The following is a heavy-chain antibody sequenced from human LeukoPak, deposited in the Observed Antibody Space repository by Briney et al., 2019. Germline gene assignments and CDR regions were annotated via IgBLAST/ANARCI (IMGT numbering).Heavy chain of an antibody. Sequence: PGGSLRLSCAASGFTFSSYSMNWVRQAPGKGLEWVSYISSSSSTIYYADSVKGRFTISRDNAKNSLYLQMNSLRAEDTAVYYCARVEITFGGVIVTPYYYCYGMDVWGQGTTVTVSS. D-gene: IGHD3-16*02. J-gene: IGHJ6*02. CDR3: ARVEITFGGVIVTPYYYCYGMDV. CDR2: ISSSSSTI. CDR1: GFTFSSYS. V-gene: IGHV3-48*01.